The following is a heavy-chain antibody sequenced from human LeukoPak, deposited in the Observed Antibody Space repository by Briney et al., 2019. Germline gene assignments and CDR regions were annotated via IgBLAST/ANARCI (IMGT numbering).Heavy chain of an antibody. J-gene: IGHJ4*02. Sequence: ASVKVSCKASGDTFTRYGISWVRQAPGQGLEWMGWISTYNGHTKYAQKLQGRVTMTTDTSTTTAYMELRSLTSDDTALYYCARVARTTGTTDFDYWGQGTLVTVSS. CDR1: GDTFTRYG. CDR3: ARVARTTGTTDFDY. CDR2: ISTYNGHT. V-gene: IGHV1-18*04. D-gene: IGHD1-1*01.